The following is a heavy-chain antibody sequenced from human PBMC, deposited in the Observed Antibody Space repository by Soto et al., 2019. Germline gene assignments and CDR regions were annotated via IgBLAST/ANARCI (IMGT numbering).Heavy chain of an antibody. CDR3: VRYDT. J-gene: IGHJ5*01. CDR1: GGSISSIRFS. V-gene: IGHV4-39*01. Sequence: QLQLQESGPGLVKPSETLSLTCTVSGGSISSIRFSWGWVRQPPGKGLEWIGAIYNTGRTSYNPSIESRVTVSVDMSKNQFSLKMTSVTAADTAIYHCVRYDTWGHGILVTVSS. CDR2: IYNTGRT.